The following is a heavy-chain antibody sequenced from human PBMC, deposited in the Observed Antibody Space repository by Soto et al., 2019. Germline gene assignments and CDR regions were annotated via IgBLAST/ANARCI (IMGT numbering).Heavy chain of an antibody. CDR1: GGLFSSFA. J-gene: IGHJ5*02. CDR2: IIPVFGTT. CDR3: ARGGGPYVWFNES. D-gene: IGHD3-16*01. Sequence: QAHLVQSGPEVKKPGSSVKVSCKDSGGLFSSFAISWVRQAPGQGLEWLGGIIPVFGTTYYAEKFQDRLTITADESTNTAYMELSSLTSGDTAIYYCARGGGPYVWFNESWGQGTLVTVSS. V-gene: IGHV1-69*01.